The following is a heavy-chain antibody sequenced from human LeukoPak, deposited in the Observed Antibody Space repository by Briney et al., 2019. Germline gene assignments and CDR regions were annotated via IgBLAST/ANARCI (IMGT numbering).Heavy chain of an antibody. CDR2: MKGDGSAR. CDR3: ARDRVAAAGTDYDY. Sequence: PGGSLRPSCAASGFTFSNYWMTWVRQAPGKGLEWVANMKGDGSARYYVDSVKGRFTISRDNAYNSLHLQMDSLRVEDTAVYYCARDRVAAAGTDYDYWGQGALVTVSS. V-gene: IGHV3-7*01. CDR1: GFTFSNYW. J-gene: IGHJ4*02. D-gene: IGHD6-13*01.